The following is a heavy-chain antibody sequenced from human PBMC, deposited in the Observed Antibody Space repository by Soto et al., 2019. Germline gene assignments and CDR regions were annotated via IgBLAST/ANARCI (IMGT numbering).Heavy chain of an antibody. CDR3: ARRPGYYYYMDV. V-gene: IGHV4-59*08. CDR1: GGTISSYY. CDR2: IYYSGST. J-gene: IGHJ6*03. Sequence: SETLSLTCTVSGGTISSYYWSWIRQPPGKGLEWIGYIYYSGSTNYNPSLKSRVTISVDTSKNQFSLKLSSVTAADTAVYYWARRPGYYYYMDVWGKGTTVTVSS.